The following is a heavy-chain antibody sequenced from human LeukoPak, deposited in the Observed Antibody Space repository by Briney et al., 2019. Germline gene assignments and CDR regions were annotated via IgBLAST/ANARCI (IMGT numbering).Heavy chain of an antibody. V-gene: IGHV1-8*01. CDR2: MNPNSGNT. CDR3: AKAPDNLNGWYYGDY. D-gene: IGHD6-19*01. Sequence: ASVKVSCKASGCTFTSYDINWVRQATGQGLEWMGWMNPNSGNTGYAQKFQGRVTMTRNTSISTAYMELSSLRSEDTAVYYCAKAPDNLNGWYYGDYWGQGTLVTVSS. J-gene: IGHJ4*02. CDR1: GCTFTSYD.